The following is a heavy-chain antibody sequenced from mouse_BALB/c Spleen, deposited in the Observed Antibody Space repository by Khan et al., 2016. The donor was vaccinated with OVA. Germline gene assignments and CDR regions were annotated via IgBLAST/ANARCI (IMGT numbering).Heavy chain of an antibody. D-gene: IGHD1-1*01. CDR3: ARGGFYGHSLFDY. CDR2: IYPGSGNT. CDR1: GYTFTDYY. V-gene: IGHV1-84*02. Sequence: QVRLKQSGPELVKPGASVKISCKASGYTFTDYYLNWVKQKPGQGLEWIGWIYPGSGNTKYNEKFKGMATLTVDTSSSTAYMQLSSLTSEDTAVYFWARGGFYGHSLFDYWGQGTTLTVSS. J-gene: IGHJ2*01.